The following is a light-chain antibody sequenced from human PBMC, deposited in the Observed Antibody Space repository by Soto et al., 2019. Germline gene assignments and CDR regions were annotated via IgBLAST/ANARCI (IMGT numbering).Light chain of an antibody. CDR1: QSVSSN. Sequence: EEVRRQSAGTMSVTKRSGVSLSWMASQSVSSNLAWYQQKPGQAPSLLIYGAFTRATGIPARSSGTGSVTERTLTISSLQSEDFALYYCQEYNAWPLTLGQGSKVDIK. CDR3: QEYNAWPLT. CDR2: GAF. V-gene: IGKV3-15*01. J-gene: IGKJ1*01.